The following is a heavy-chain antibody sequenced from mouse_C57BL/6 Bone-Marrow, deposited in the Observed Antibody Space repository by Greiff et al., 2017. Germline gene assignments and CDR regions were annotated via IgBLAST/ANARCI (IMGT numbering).Heavy chain of an antibody. CDR3: ATSSGYVLYWYFDV. CDR1: GYTFTDYY. D-gene: IGHD3-2*02. CDR2: INPNNGGT. Sequence: VQLQQSGPELVKPGASVKISCKASGYTFTDYYMNWVKQSHGKSLEWIGDINPNNGGTSYNQKFKGKATLTVDKSSSTAYMELRSLTSEDSAVYYCATSSGYVLYWYFDVWGTGTTVTVSS. V-gene: IGHV1-26*01. J-gene: IGHJ1*03.